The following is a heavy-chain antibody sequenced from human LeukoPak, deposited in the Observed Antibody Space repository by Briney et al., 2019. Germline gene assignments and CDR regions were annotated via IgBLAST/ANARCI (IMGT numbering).Heavy chain of an antibody. Sequence: SQTLSLTCVISGDSVSSNTAAWNWIRQSPSRGLEWLGRTYYRSKWYNDYAVSVKGRITINPDTSTNLFSLQLNSVTPEDTAVYYCVRDRCSGGSCYQHFQHWARAPWSPSPQ. CDR1: GDSVSSNTAA. V-gene: IGHV6-1*01. D-gene: IGHD2-15*01. J-gene: IGHJ1*01. CDR2: TYYRSKWYN. CDR3: VRDRCSGGSCYQHFQH.